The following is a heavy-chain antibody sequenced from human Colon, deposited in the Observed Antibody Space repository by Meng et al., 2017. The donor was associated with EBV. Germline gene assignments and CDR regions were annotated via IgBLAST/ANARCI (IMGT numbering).Heavy chain of an antibody. CDR3: ARGGNFDP. D-gene: IGHD2/OR15-2a*01. J-gene: IGHJ5*02. V-gene: IGHV7-4-1*02. CDR2: ISTNTGTP. CDR1: GYTFSTYT. Sequence: AQLVQSGFELKKPGASMKVSFKASGYTFSTYTINWVRQAHGRGLEWMGWISTNTGTPTYTQGFTGRFVFSLDTSVSTAYLQISSLKAEDTAVYYCARGGNFDPLGQGTLVTVSS.